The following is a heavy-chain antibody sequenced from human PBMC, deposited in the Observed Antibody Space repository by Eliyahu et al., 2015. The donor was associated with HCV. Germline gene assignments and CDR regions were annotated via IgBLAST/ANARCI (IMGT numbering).Heavy chain of an antibody. Sequence: QVQLVESGGGLVKPGGSLRXSCAASGFTFSDYYMSWIRQAPGKGLEWVSYISSSSSYTNYADSVKGRFTISRDNAKNSLYLQMNSLRAEDTAVYYCARVSARANGDYSYWGQGTLVTVSS. D-gene: IGHD4-17*01. CDR1: GFTFSDYY. CDR2: ISSSSSYT. CDR3: ARVSARANGDYSY. V-gene: IGHV3-11*06. J-gene: IGHJ4*02.